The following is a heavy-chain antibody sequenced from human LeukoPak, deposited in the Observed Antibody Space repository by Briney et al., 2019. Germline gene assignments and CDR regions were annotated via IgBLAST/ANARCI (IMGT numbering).Heavy chain of an antibody. J-gene: IGHJ6*02. CDR3: AKYSSSSNYYYGMDV. Sequence: PGGSLRLSCAASGFTFSSYGMHWVRQAPGEGLEWVAVISYDGSNKYYADSVKGRFTISRDNSKSTVYLQINSLGAEDTAVYYCAKYSSSSNYYYGMDVWGQGTTVTVYS. D-gene: IGHD6-13*01. CDR2: ISYDGSNK. CDR1: GFTFSSYG. V-gene: IGHV3-30*18.